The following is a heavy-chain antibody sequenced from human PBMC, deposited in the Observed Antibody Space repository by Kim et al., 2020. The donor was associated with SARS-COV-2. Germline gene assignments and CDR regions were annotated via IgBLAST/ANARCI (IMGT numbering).Heavy chain of an antibody. J-gene: IGHJ4*02. CDR2: FDPEDGET. CDR1: GYTLTELS. V-gene: IGHV1-24*01. D-gene: IGHD3-3*01. CDR3: ATEPRKFFWSGYWSLDY. Sequence: ASVKVSCKVSGYTLTELSMHWVRQAPGKGLEWMGGFDPEDGETIYAQKFQGRVTMTEDTSTDTAYMELSSLRSEDTAVYYCATEPRKFFWSGYWSLDYWGQGTLVTVSS.